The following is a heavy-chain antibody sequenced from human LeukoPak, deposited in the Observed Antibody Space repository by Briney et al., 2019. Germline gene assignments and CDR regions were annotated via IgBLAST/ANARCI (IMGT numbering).Heavy chain of an antibody. V-gene: IGHV3-7*01. J-gene: IGHJ4*02. CDR1: GFTFSTYW. CDR3: ARGIVVVVGASDHFDY. CDR2: ISPDGSDK. Sequence: SGGSLRLSCVASGFTFSTYWMNWVRQAPGKGLERVGTISPDGSDKYYVDSVKGRFTTSRDNAKTSLYLQINSLRADDTALYFCARGIVVVVGASDHFDYWGQGTLITVSS. D-gene: IGHD2-15*01.